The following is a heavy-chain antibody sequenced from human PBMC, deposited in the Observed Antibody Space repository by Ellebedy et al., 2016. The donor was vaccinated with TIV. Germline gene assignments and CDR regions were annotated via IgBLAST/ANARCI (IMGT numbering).Heavy chain of an antibody. V-gene: IGHV4-59*12. J-gene: IGHJ4*02. CDR2: IYYSGST. CDR1: GGSISSYY. CDR3: ARDVEMAPTRGCDY. D-gene: IGHD5-24*01. Sequence: GSLRLXXTVSGGSISSYYWSWIRQPPGKGLEWIGYIYYSGSTNYNPSLKSRVTISVDTSKNQFSLKLSSVTAADTAVYYCARDVEMAPTRGCDYWGQGTLVTVSS.